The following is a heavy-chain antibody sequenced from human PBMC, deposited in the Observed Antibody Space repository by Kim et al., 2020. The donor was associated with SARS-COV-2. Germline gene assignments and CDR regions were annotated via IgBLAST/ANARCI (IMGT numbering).Heavy chain of an antibody. D-gene: IGHD6-19*01. J-gene: IGHJ4*02. CDR1: GDSFSNNNYY. CDR2: LYYDGTT. CDR3: VRRCHFGCAPH. Sequence: SATLSLTCSVSGDSFSNNNYYWPWIRQSPGKGLEWIGSLYYDGTTPYNPSLESRVTISVDTSKNQFSLKMISVTAADTAVYYCVRRCHFGCAPHWGQGTLVTVSS. V-gene: IGHV4-39*01.